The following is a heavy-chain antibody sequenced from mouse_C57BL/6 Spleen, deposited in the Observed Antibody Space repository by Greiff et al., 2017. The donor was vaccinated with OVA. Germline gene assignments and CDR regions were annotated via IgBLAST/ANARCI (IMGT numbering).Heavy chain of an antibody. J-gene: IGHJ4*01. D-gene: IGHD1-1*01. V-gene: IGHV3-6*01. Sequence: VQLQQSGPGLVKPSQSLSLTCSVTGYSITSGYYWNWIRQFPGNKLEWMGYISYDGSNNYNPSLKNRISITRDTSKNQFFLKLNSVTTEDTATYYCARDRPYYGRTGAMDYWGQGTSVTVSS. CDR3: ARDRPYYGRTGAMDY. CDR1: GYSITSGYY. CDR2: ISYDGSN.